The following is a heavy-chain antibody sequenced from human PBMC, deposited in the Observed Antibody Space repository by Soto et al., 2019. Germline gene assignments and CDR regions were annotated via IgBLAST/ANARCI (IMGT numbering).Heavy chain of an antibody. CDR2: INSDGSST. CDR3: AREFGELYTHPHYYYYYMDV. V-gene: IGHV3-74*01. J-gene: IGHJ6*03. CDR1: GFTFSSYW. Sequence: GGSLRLSCAASGFTFSSYWMHWVRQAPGKGLVWVSRINSDGSSTSYADSVKGRFTISRDNAKNTLYLQMNSLRAEDTAVYYCAREFGELYTHPHYYYYYMDVWGKGTTVTVSS. D-gene: IGHD3-10*01.